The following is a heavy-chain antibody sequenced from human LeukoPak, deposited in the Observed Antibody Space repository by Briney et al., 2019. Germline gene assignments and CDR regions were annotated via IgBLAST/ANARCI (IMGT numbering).Heavy chain of an antibody. D-gene: IGHD4-17*01. CDR1: GFTFSSYS. CDR2: ISSSSSYI. V-gene: IGHV3-21*01. Sequence: GGSLRLSCAASGFTFSSYSMNWVRQAPGKGLEWVSSISSSSSYIYYADSVKGRFTISRDNAKNSLYLQMNSLRAEDTAVYYCARHTVTYYYYMDVWGKGTTVTVSS. J-gene: IGHJ6*03. CDR3: ARHTVTYYYYMDV.